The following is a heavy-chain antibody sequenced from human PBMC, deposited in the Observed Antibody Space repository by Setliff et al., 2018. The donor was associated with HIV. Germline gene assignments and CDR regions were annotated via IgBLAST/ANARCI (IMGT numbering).Heavy chain of an antibody. CDR3: ARAPREREGKGYYYYMDV. CDR2: INPNSGGT. CDR1: GYTFTGYY. D-gene: IGHD1-26*01. Sequence: ASVKVSCKASGYTFTGYYMHWVRQAPGQGLEWMGRINPNSGGTNYAQKFQGRVTMTRDTSISTAYMELSRLRSDDTAVYYCARAPREREGKGYYYYMDVWGKGTTVTVSS. J-gene: IGHJ6*03. V-gene: IGHV1-2*06.